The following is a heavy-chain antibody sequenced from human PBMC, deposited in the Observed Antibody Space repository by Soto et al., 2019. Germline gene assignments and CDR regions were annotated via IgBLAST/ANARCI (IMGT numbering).Heavy chain of an antibody. CDR2: ISSSSSTI. V-gene: IGHV3-48*01. Sequence: GGSLRLSCAASGFTFSSYSMNWVRQAPGKGLEWVSYISSSSSTIYYADSVKGRFTISRDNAKNSLYLQMNSLRAEDTAVYYCARGDGGDYFDYWGQGTLVTVSS. CDR1: GFTFSSYS. D-gene: IGHD4-17*01. J-gene: IGHJ4*02. CDR3: ARGDGGDYFDY.